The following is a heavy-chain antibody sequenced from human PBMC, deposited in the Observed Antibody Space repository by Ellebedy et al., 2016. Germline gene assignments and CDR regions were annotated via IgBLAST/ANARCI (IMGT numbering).Heavy chain of an antibody. CDR3: ARTYYGSGSYPASDI. J-gene: IGHJ3*02. Sequence: SETLSLTCTVSGGSISSYYWSWIRQPPGKGLEWIGYIYYSGSTNYNPSLKSRVTISVDTSKNQFSLKLSSVTAADTAVYYCARTYYGSGSYPASDIWGQGTMVTVSS. D-gene: IGHD3-10*01. CDR1: GGSISSYY. CDR2: IYYSGST. V-gene: IGHV4-59*01.